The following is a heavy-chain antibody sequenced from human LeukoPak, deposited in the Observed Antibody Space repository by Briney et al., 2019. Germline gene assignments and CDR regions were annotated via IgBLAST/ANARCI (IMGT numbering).Heavy chain of an antibody. CDR2: IYPGDSDT. J-gene: IGHJ3*02. Sequence: GESLKISCKGSGYSFTSYWIGWVRQMPGKGLEWMGIIYPGDSDTRYSPSFQGQVTISADKSTAYLQWSSLKASDTAMYYCARQWGWDSSDAFDIWGQGTMVTVSS. CDR3: ARQWGWDSSDAFDI. CDR1: GYSFTSYW. D-gene: IGHD6-13*01. V-gene: IGHV5-51*01.